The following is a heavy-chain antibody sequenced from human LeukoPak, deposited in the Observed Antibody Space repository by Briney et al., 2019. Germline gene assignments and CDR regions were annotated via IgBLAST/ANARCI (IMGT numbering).Heavy chain of an antibody. Sequence: GGSLRLSCAAFGFTFSNYWMTWVRQAPGKGLEWVANIKHDGNGKYYVDSVKGRFTISRDNAENSLYLQMNSLRAEDTAVYYCARAEMTTMTTAVLGVFDYWGQGTLVTVSS. CDR1: GFTFSNYW. D-gene: IGHD4-17*01. V-gene: IGHV3-7*05. CDR2: IKHDGNGK. CDR3: ARAEMTTMTTAVLGVFDY. J-gene: IGHJ4*02.